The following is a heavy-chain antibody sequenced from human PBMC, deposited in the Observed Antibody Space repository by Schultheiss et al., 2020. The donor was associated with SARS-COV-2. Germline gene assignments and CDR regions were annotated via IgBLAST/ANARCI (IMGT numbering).Heavy chain of an antibody. J-gene: IGHJ3*02. V-gene: IGHV3-23*01. CDR2: ISGSGGST. CDR3: AKFPGATRPQRIHDAFDI. D-gene: IGHD1-26*01. Sequence: GGSLRLSCAASGFTFSSYAMSWVRQAPGKGLEWVSAISGSGGSTYYADSVKGRFTISRDNSKNTLYLQMNSLRAEDTAVYYCAKFPGATRPQRIHDAFDIWGQGTMVTVSS. CDR1: GFTFSSYA.